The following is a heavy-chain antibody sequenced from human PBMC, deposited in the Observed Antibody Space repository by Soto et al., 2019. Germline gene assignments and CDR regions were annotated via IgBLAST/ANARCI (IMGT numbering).Heavy chain of an antibody. CDR3: AKDRSILGGEAFEG. V-gene: IGHV3-30*18. Sequence: QVQMVESGGGVVRPGRSLRLSCAASGFTFDDYGVHWVRQAPGKGLEWVAVVSDDGSKTFYADSVKGRFTISRDNSKNMLFLEMRSLRAEDTAVYYCAKDRSILGGEAFEGWGQGTLVTVSS. CDR1: GFTFDDYG. J-gene: IGHJ3*01. CDR2: VSDDGSKT. D-gene: IGHD1-26*01.